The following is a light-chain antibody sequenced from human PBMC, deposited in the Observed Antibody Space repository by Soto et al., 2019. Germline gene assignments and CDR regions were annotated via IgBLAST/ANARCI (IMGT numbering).Light chain of an antibody. CDR3: CSYAGSSPPYV. CDR1: MSDVGSYNL. V-gene: IGLV2-23*01. J-gene: IGLJ1*01. CDR2: EGS. Sequence: QSPPTQAAAVYGSRGQSVTISCTGTMSDVGSYNLVSWYQQHPGKAPKLMIYEGSKRASGVSNRFSGSKYGNTASLTISGLQAEDEADYYCCSYAGSSPPYVFGTGTKVTVL.